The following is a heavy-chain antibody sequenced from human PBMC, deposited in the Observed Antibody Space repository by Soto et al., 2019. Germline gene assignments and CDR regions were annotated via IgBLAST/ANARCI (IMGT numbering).Heavy chain of an antibody. D-gene: IGHD6-19*01. CDR1: GFTFSTFS. CDR3: ARDLGWAFDS. CDR2: ISGGGRPI. J-gene: IGHJ4*02. Sequence: EVQLVESGGGSVQPGGSLRLSCAASGFTFSTFSMNWVRQAPGRGLEWISYISGGGRPISYADSVKGRFTISRDNAKNSLDLQMDSLTDEHKAVYYCARDLGWAFDSWGQGTLVTVSS. V-gene: IGHV3-48*02.